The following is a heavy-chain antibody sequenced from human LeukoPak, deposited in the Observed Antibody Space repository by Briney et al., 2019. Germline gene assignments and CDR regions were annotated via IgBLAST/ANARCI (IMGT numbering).Heavy chain of an antibody. D-gene: IGHD5-12*01. CDR3: AKSQWNSGYDYTDWFDP. J-gene: IGHJ5*02. CDR2: IWYDGSNK. Sequence: GSLRLSCAASGFTFSSYGMHWVRQAPGKGLEWVAVIWYDGSNKYYADSVKGRFTISRDNSKNTLYPQMNSLRAEDTAVYYCAKSQWNSGYDYTDWFDPWGQGTLVTVSS. CDR1: GFTFSSYG. V-gene: IGHV3-33*06.